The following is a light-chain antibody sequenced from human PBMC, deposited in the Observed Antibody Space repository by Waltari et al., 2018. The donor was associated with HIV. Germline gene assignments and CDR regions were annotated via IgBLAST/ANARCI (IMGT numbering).Light chain of an antibody. V-gene: IGLV1-40*01. CDR1: RSNIGAGYA. Sequence: QSVLTQPPSVSGAPGQRVTISCTGSRSNIGAGYAIHSYQQLPGPAPKLLIYGSGNRPSGVPDRFSGSKSGTSASLAITGLQAEDEADYYCQSYDSSLTGSVFGGGTKLTVL. CDR2: GSG. CDR3: QSYDSSLTGSV. J-gene: IGLJ2*01.